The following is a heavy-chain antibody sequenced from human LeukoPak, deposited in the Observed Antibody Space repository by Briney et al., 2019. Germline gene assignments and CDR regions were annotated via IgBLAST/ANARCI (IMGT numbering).Heavy chain of an antibody. D-gene: IGHD3-9*01. Sequence: GGSLRLSCAASGFTLRNYWMPWVRQAPGKGLVWVSRINIDGSSISYADPMKGRFTISRDNAKNTLYLQMNSLRAEDTAVYYCARDRYDILTGYNPLGAIDIWGQGTMVTVSS. CDR3: ARDRYDILTGYNPLGAIDI. CDR1: GFTLRNYW. V-gene: IGHV3-74*01. CDR2: INIDGSSI. J-gene: IGHJ3*02.